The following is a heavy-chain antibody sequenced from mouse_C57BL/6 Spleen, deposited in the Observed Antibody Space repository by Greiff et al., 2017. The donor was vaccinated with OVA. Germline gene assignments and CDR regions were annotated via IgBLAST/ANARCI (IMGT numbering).Heavy chain of an antibody. V-gene: IGHV1-18*01. D-gene: IGHD1-1*01. CDR1: GYTFTDYN. Sequence: EVQLQQSGPELVKPGASVKIPCKASGYTFTDYNMDWVKQSHGKSLEWIGDINPNNGGTIYNQKFKGKATLTVDKSSSTAYMELRSLTSEDTAVYYCARSSLYYYGFEAMDYWGQGTSVTVSS. CDR3: ARSSLYYYGFEAMDY. CDR2: INPNNGGT. J-gene: IGHJ4*01.